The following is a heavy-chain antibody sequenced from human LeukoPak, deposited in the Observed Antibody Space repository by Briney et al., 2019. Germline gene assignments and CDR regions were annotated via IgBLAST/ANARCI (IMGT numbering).Heavy chain of an antibody. J-gene: IGHJ4*02. CDR3: ARTGDVGLYCSSTSCYPYFDY. CDR2: IIPIFGTA. V-gene: IGHV1-69*13. CDR1: GGTFSSYA. Sequence: GASVKVSCKASGGTFSSYAISWVRQAPGQGLEWMGGIIPIFGTANYAQKFQGRVTITADESTSTAYMELSSLRSEDTAVYYCARTGDVGLYCSSTSCYPYFDYWGQGTLVTVSS. D-gene: IGHD2-2*01.